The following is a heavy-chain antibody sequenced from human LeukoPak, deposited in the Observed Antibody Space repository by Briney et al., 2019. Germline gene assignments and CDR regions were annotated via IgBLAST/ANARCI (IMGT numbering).Heavy chain of an antibody. CDR3: ARDPPYSYFDY. CDR1: GFTFSSYS. CDR2: ISSGSRTI. D-gene: IGHD1-26*01. V-gene: IGHV3-48*01. J-gene: IGHJ4*02. Sequence: GGSLRLSCAASGFTFSSYSMNWVRQAPGKGLEWLSYISSGSRTIFYADSVKGRFTISRDNAKNSLFLQMNSLRAEDTAVYYCARDPPYSYFDYWGQGTLVTVSS.